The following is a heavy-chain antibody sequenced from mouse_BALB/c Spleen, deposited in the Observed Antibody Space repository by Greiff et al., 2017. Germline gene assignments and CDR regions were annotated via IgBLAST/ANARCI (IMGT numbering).Heavy chain of an antibody. V-gene: IGHV3-8*02. D-gene: IGHD2-3*01. Sequence: EVHLVESGPSLVKPSQTLSLTCSVTGDSITSCYWNWIRKFPGNKLEYMGYISYSGSTYYNPSLKSRISITRDTSKNQYYLQLNSVTTEDTATYYCARYRSSYDGSYSSMDYWGQGTSVTVSS. CDR2: ISYSGST. J-gene: IGHJ4*01. CDR3: ARYRSSYDGSYSSMDY. CDR1: GDSITSCY.